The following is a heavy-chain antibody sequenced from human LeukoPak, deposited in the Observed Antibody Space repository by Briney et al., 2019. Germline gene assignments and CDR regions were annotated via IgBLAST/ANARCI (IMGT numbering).Heavy chain of an antibody. CDR3: SLGYCSSTSCYVFDY. V-gene: IGHV1-18*01. D-gene: IGHD2-2*01. CDR2: ISAYNGNT. Sequence: ASVKVSCKASGYTFTSYGISWVRQAPGRGLEWMGWISAYNGNTNYAQKPQGRVTMTTDTSTSTAHMELRSLRPDDTAVYYCSLGYCSSTSCYVFDYWGQGTLVTVSS. J-gene: IGHJ4*02. CDR1: GYTFTSYG.